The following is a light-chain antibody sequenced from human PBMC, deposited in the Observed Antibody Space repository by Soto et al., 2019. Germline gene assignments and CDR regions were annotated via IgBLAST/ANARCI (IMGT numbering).Light chain of an antibody. CDR2: GAS. CDR3: QQRGNWPRT. V-gene: IGKV3-11*01. J-gene: IGKJ2*01. CDR1: QRVSSY. Sequence: EIVLTQSPATLSLSPGERATLSCRASQRVSSYLAWYQQKPGQAPRLLIYGASNRATDIPARFSGSGSGTDFTLTISSLESEDFAVYYCQQRGNWPRTFGQGTKLEIK.